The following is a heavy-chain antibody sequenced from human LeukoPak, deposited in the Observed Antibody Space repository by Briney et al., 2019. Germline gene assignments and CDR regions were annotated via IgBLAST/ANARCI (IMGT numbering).Heavy chain of an antibody. Sequence: SSETLSLTCTVSGGSISSSSYYWGRIRQPPGKGLEWIGSIYYNGRTYYNPSLKSRLTISVDTSKNQFSLKLSSVTAADTAVYYCARGGAYCGGDCYEFFDYWGQGTLVTVSS. CDR2: IYYNGRT. CDR1: GGSISSSSYY. CDR3: ARGGAYCGGDCYEFFDY. V-gene: IGHV4-39*07. J-gene: IGHJ4*02. D-gene: IGHD2-21*02.